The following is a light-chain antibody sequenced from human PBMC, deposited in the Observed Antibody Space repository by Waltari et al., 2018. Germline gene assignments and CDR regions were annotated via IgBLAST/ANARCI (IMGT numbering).Light chain of an antibody. CDR2: GAS. J-gene: IGKJ2*01. Sequence: EIVLTQSQGTLSLSQGERATRSCRASQSVSSSYLAWYQQKPGQAPRLLIYGASSRATGIPDRFSGSGSGTDFTLTISRLEPEDFAVYYCQQYGSSSGTFGQGTKLEIK. CDR1: QSVSSSY. CDR3: QQYGSSSGT. V-gene: IGKV3-20*01.